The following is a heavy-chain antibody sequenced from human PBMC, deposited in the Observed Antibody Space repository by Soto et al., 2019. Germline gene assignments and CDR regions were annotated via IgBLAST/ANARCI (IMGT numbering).Heavy chain of an antibody. Sequence: SETLSLTCAVSGGSISSGGYSWSWIRQPPGKGLEWIGYIYHSGSTYYNPSLKSRVTISVDTSKNQFSLKLSSVTAADTAVYYCARLPRECSGGSCYSSRYFDYWGQGTLVTVSS. D-gene: IGHD2-15*01. CDR3: ARLPRECSGGSCYSSRYFDY. J-gene: IGHJ4*02. CDR1: GGSISSGGYS. CDR2: IYHSGST. V-gene: IGHV4-30-2*02.